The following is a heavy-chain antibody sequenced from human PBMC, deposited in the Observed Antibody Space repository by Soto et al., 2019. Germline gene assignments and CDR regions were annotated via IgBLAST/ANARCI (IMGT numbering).Heavy chain of an antibody. Sequence: PGGSLRLSCAASGFTFSSYAMSWVRQAPGKGLEWVAAIRGSGGKTYYADSVKGRFTISRDNSKNTLYLQMNSLRAEDTAVYYCAREDSSGWYGAFDIWGQGTMVTVSS. J-gene: IGHJ3*02. CDR3: AREDSSGWYGAFDI. CDR2: IRGSGGKT. CDR1: GFTFSSYA. D-gene: IGHD6-19*01. V-gene: IGHV3-23*01.